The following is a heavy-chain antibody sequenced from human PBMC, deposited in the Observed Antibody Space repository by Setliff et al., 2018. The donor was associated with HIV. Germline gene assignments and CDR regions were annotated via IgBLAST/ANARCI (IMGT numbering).Heavy chain of an antibody. CDR1: GFTVSSNY. J-gene: IGHJ4*02. Sequence: GGSLRLSCAASGFTVSSNYMTWVRQAPGKGLEWVSVIYSAGSTYYADSARGRFTVSRDNSKSTVYLIMNSLRSEDTAVYYCARDAGYSGSAWDSWGQGTLVTVSS. V-gene: IGHV3-53*05. D-gene: IGHD1-26*01. CDR2: IYSAGST. CDR3: ARDAGYSGSAWDS.